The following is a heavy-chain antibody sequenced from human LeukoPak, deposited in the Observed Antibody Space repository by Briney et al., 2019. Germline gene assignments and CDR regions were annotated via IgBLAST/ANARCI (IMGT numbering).Heavy chain of an antibody. V-gene: IGHV3-23*01. CDR1: GFTFSSYA. J-gene: IGHJ4*02. CDR2: ISGSGGST. CDR3: AKATEYYDFWSGYYTSPEKYYFDY. D-gene: IGHD3-3*01. Sequence: GGSLRLSCAASGFTFSSYAMSWVRQAPGKGLEWVSAISGSGGSTYYADSVKGRFTISRDNSKNTLYLQMNSLRAEDTAVYYCAKATEYYDFWSGYYTSPEKYYFDYWGQGTLVTVSS.